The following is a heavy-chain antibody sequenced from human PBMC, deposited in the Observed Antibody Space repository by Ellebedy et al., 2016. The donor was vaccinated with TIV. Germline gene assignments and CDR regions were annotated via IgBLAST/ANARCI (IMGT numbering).Heavy chain of an antibody. CDR1: GYSFTSYA. CDR2: INGGNGNT. Sequence: AASVKVSCKASGYSFTSYAMHWVRQAPGQRLEWMGWINGGNGNTKYSQTFQGWVTMTRDTSISTAYMELSRLRSDDTAVYYCARDGGSYSDFDYWGQGTLVTVSS. D-gene: IGHD1-26*01. J-gene: IGHJ4*02. CDR3: ARDGGSYSDFDY. V-gene: IGHV1-3*01.